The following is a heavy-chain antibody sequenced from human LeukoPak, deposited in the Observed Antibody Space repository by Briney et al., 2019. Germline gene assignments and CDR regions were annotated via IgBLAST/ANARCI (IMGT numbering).Heavy chain of an antibody. V-gene: IGHV3-49*03. CDR1: GFTFGDYA. J-gene: IGHJ4*02. CDR2: IRSKAYGATT. CDR3: TREYYYHSSGFDY. Sequence: GGSLRLSCTASGFTFGDYAMSWFRQAPGKGLQWVGYIRSKAYGATTVYAASVKGRFTISRDDSKSIAYLQMNSLKTEDTAVYYCTREYYYHSSGFDYWGQGTLVTVSS. D-gene: IGHD3-22*01.